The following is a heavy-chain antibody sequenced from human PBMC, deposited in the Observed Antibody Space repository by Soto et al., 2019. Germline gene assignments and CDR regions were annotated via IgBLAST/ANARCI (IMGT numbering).Heavy chain of an antibody. CDR3: ARGGTAASGTHAY. Sequence: QVQLVQSGAEVKKPGSSVKVSCKASGGTFSSYAISWVRQAPGQGLERMGGIIPIFGTANYAQKFQGRVTITAYESTTRAYMERTSLRCEETAVYYCARGGTAASGTHAYWGQGTLVTVSS. D-gene: IGHD6-13*01. J-gene: IGHJ4*02. CDR2: IIPIFGTA. V-gene: IGHV1-69*12. CDR1: GGTFSSYA.